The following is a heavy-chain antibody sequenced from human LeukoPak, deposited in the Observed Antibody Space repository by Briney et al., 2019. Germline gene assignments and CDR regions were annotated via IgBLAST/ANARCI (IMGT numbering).Heavy chain of an antibody. CDR3: ARDSGIAAAGMVY. J-gene: IGHJ4*02. D-gene: IGHD6-13*01. CDR1: GFTFSSYE. V-gene: IGHV3-48*03. Sequence: GGSLRLFCAASGFTFSSYEMNWVRRAPGKGLEWVSYISSSGSTIYYADSVKGRFTISRDNAKNSLYLQMNSLRAEDTAVYYCARDSGIAAAGMVYWGQGTLVTVSS. CDR2: ISSSGSTI.